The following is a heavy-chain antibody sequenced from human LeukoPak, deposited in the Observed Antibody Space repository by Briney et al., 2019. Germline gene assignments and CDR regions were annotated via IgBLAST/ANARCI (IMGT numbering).Heavy chain of an antibody. V-gene: IGHV3-11*04. J-gene: IGHJ3*02. CDR2: IKGNGLTT. CDR1: GFTFSDYG. CDR3: ARGPNYYDSSGYRDAFDI. Sequence: GGSLRLSCAASGFTFSDYGMSWVRQAPGKGLEWLSHIKGNGLTTYYADSVKGRFTISRDNARNSLFLQMNSLRADDTAIYYCARGPNYYDSSGYRDAFDIWGQGTMVTVSS. D-gene: IGHD3-22*01.